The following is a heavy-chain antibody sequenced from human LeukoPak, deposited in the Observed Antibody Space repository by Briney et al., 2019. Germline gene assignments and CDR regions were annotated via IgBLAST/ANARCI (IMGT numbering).Heavy chain of an antibody. J-gene: IGHJ4*02. CDR1: GFTFSSYW. D-gene: IGHD3-10*01. V-gene: IGHV3-7*01. Sequence: GGSLRLSCAASGFTFSSYWMHWVRQAPGKGLEWVAHNKGDGTSEKYLDSVKGRFTISRDNTKNSLFLQLNSLRAEDTAVYYCVRDRGWYHFDLWGQGTLVTVSS. CDR3: VRDRGWYHFDL. CDR2: NKGDGTSE.